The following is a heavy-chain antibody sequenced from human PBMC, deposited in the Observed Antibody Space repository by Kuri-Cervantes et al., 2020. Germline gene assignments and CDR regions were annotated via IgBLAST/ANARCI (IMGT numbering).Heavy chain of an antibody. J-gene: IGHJ6*03. CDR1: GFTFNDYW. CDR2: IKPDGSDK. CDR3: AREGGSGSYYNGIYYYYYYMDV. V-gene: IGHV3-7*04. Sequence: GESLKISCAASGFTFNDYWMSWVRQAPGKGLEWVATIKPDGSDKKYLDSVKGRFTISRDNAKNSLYLQMNSLRAEDTAVYYCAREGGSGSYYNGIYYYYYYMDVWGKGTTVTVSS. D-gene: IGHD3-10*01.